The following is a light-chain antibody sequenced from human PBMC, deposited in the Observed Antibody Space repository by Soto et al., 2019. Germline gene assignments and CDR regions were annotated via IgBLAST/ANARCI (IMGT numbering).Light chain of an antibody. CDR1: QTISSY. V-gene: IGKV1-39*01. CDR2: AAS. Sequence: DIQMTQSPSSLSASVGDRVTITCRASQTISSYLNWYQQKPGKAPKLLIYAASSVQSGVPSRFSGSGSATDFTLTISSLQPEDFATYYCQQSHSIPHTFGQGTKLEIK. CDR3: QQSHSIPHT. J-gene: IGKJ2*01.